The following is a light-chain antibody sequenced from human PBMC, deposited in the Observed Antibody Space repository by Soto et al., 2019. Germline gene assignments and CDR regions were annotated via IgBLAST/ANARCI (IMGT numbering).Light chain of an antibody. J-gene: IGLJ2*01. CDR1: SSNIGDNT. V-gene: IGLV1-44*01. CDR2: SND. Sequence: QSVLTQPPSASGTPGQSVTISCSGSSSNIGDNTVNWYQQLPVTAPKLLIYSNDQRSSGVPDRFSGSKSGTSASLAISGLQSEDEADYYCAVWDDSLDGVVFGGGTKLTVL. CDR3: AVWDDSLDGVV.